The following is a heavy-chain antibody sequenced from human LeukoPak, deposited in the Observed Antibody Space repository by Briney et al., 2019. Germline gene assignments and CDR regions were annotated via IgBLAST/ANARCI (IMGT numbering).Heavy chain of an antibody. J-gene: IGHJ4*02. Sequence: PSETLSLTCAVYGGSFSGYYWSWIRQPPGKGLEWIGEINHSGSTNYNPSLKSRVTISVDTSKNQFSLRLSSVTAADTAIYYCARAVSGRFGYWGQGTLVTVSS. CDR1: GGSFSGYY. CDR3: ARAVSGRFGY. D-gene: IGHD6-19*01. CDR2: INHSGST. V-gene: IGHV4-34*01.